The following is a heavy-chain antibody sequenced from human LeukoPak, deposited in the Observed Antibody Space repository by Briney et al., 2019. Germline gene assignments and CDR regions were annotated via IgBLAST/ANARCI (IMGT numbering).Heavy chain of an antibody. Sequence: GGSLRLTCAASGFTFSSYAMHWVRQAPGKGLEWVAVISYDGANKYYADSVKGRFTISRDSSKTTLYLQMNSLRVEDTAVYYCARWSLLETIYNTAWPYYFDYWGQGTLVTVSS. V-gene: IGHV3-30*04. CDR2: ISYDGANK. CDR1: GFTFSSYA. D-gene: IGHD1-1*01. J-gene: IGHJ4*02. CDR3: ARWSLLETIYNTAWPYYFDY.